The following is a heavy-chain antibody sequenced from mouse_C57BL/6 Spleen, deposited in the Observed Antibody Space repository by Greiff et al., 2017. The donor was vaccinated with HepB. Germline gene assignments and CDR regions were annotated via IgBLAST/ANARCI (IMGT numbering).Heavy chain of an antibody. CDR3: ARCDYDEDDYAMDY. J-gene: IGHJ4*01. CDR2: IAPSDSYT. V-gene: IGHV1-50*01. Sequence: QVHVKQPGAELVKPGASVKLSCKASGYTFTSYWMQWVKQRPGQGLEWIGEIAPSDSYTNYNQKFKGKATLTVDTSSSTAYMQLSSLTSEDSAVYYCARCDYDEDDYAMDYWGQGTSVTVSS. CDR1: GYTFTSYW. D-gene: IGHD2-4*01.